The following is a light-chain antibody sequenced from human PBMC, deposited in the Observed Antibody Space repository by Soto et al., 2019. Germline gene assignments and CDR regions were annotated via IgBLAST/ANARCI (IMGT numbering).Light chain of an antibody. V-gene: IGKV3-15*01. J-gene: IGKJ2*01. CDR2: DAS. Sequence: EIVMTQSPATRSVSPGERAALSCRASQSVSSNFAWYQQKPGQAPRVLIYDASTRATGIPARFSGSGSGTELTLTISSLQSEDFAVYYCQQYNNWPYTFGQGTKLEIK. CDR3: QQYNNWPYT. CDR1: QSVSSN.